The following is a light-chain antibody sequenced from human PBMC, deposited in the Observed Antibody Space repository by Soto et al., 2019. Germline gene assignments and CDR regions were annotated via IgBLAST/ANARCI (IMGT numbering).Light chain of an antibody. CDR2: GAS. Sequence: EIVLTESPGTLSLSPGERAALSCSSSQSVSSSYLAWYQHKPGQAPRLLIYGASSRATGIPDRFSGSGSGTDFTLTISRLEPEDFAVYYCQQYGSSPITFGQGTRLEIK. CDR3: QQYGSSPIT. V-gene: IGKV3-20*01. CDR1: QSVSSSY. J-gene: IGKJ5*01.